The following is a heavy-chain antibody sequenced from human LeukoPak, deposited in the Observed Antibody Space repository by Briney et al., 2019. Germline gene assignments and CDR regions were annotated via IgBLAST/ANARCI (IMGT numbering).Heavy chain of an antibody. Sequence: PGGSLRLSCAASGFTFRSYWMSWVRQAPGKGLEWVADINQDGREKNYVDSVKGRFTISRDNAKNSLYLQMNSLRAEDTAIYYCARKTYYYDSSAAGWFDAWGQGSLVTVSS. CDR2: INQDGREK. CDR3: ARKTYYYDSSAAGWFDA. V-gene: IGHV3-7*01. D-gene: IGHD3-22*01. J-gene: IGHJ5*02. CDR1: GFTFRSYW.